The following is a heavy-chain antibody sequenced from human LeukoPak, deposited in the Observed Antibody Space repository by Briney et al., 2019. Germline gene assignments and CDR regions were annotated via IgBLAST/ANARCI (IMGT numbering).Heavy chain of an antibody. CDR1: GFTFDDYA. Sequence: GGSLRLSCAASGFTFDDYAMHWVRQAPGKGLEWVSGISWNSGSIGYADSVKGRFTISRDNAMNSLYLQMNSLRAEDTAVYYCAKDNENYYDSSDYYFDYWGQGTLVTVSS. CDR2: ISWNSGSI. V-gene: IGHV3-9*01. D-gene: IGHD3-22*01. J-gene: IGHJ4*02. CDR3: AKDNENYYDSSDYYFDY.